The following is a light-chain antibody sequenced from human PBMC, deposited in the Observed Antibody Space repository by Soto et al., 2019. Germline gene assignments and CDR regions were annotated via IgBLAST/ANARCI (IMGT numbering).Light chain of an antibody. CDR1: ESVSSN. Sequence: EIVMTQSPATLSVSPGERATLSCRASESVSSNLDWYQQKRGQAPRLLIYGAYTRATGIPARLSGSGYGTEFTLSISSLESEDSAVYYCQQYNKWPLTFGGGNKVEIK. CDR2: GAY. J-gene: IGKJ4*01. CDR3: QQYNKWPLT. V-gene: IGKV3-15*01.